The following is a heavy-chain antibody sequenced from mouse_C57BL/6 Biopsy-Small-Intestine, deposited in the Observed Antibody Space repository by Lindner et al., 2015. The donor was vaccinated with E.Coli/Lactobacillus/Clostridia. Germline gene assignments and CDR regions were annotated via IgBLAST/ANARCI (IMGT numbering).Heavy chain of an antibody. J-gene: IGHJ1*03. CDR1: GYTFTNYW. V-gene: IGHV14-1*01. CDR3: TSGGYWYFDV. CDR2: IDPENGDT. Sequence: VQLQESGAELAKPGASVKLSCKASGYTFTNYWIHWVKQRPGQGLEWIGRIDPENGDTEYAPRFQGKATMTAEPSSNTAYLQLTGLTSEDTAVYYCTSGGYWYFDVWGTGTTVTVSS.